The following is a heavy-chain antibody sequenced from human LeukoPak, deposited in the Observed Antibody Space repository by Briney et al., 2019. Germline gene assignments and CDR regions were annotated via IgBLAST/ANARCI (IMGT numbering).Heavy chain of an antibody. D-gene: IGHD3-16*01. CDR1: GDSVSSNSVT. J-gene: IGHJ4*02. V-gene: IGHV6-1*01. CDR2: TYYRSKWYN. Sequence: SQTLSLTCAISGDSVSSNSVTWNWIRQSPSRGLEWLGRTYYRSKWYNDYAVSVKSRITINPDTSRNQFSLHLNSVTPEDTAVYYCTREAVWGTSDYWAQGTLVTVSS. CDR3: TREAVWGTSDY.